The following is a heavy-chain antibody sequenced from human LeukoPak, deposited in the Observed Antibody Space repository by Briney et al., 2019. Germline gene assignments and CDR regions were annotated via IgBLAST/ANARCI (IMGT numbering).Heavy chain of an antibody. Sequence: TPGGSLRLSCAASGFTFSRDSMNWVRQAPGKGLEWIGSIYYSGNTYYNPSLKSRVTISVDTSRNQFSLRLSSVTAADTTIYYCARARFLEGAFDIWGQGTMVTVSS. CDR3: ARARFLEGAFDI. D-gene: IGHD3-3*01. J-gene: IGHJ3*02. CDR1: GFTFSRDSMN. CDR2: IYYSGNT. V-gene: IGHV4-39*01.